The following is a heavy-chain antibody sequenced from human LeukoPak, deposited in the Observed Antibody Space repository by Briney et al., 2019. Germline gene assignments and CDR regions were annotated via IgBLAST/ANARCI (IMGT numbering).Heavy chain of an antibody. Sequence: SETLSLTCSVSGGSISSSSYYWGWIRQPPGKGLEWIGGIYYSGSTYYNPSLKSRVTISVDTSKNQFSLKLTSVTAADTAVYYCARRADFSMIVVADVFDIWGQGTMVTVSS. V-gene: IGHV4-39*01. CDR2: IYYSGST. D-gene: IGHD3-22*01. CDR3: ARRADFSMIVVADVFDI. J-gene: IGHJ3*02. CDR1: GGSISSSSYY.